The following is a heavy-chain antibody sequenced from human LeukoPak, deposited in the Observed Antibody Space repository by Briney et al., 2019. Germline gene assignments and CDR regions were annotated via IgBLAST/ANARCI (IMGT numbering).Heavy chain of an antibody. CDR1: GGSISSGGYY. D-gene: IGHD3-22*01. J-gene: IGHJ5*02. Sequence: SETLSLTCTVSGGSISSGGYYWSWIRQHPGKGLEWIGYIYYSGSTYYNPSLKSRVTMSVDTSKNQFSLKLSSVTAADTAVYYCARASQGGPYYYDSSGYYYVWFDPWGQGTLVTVSS. CDR3: ARASQGGPYYYDSSGYYYVWFDP. CDR2: IYYSGST. V-gene: IGHV4-31*03.